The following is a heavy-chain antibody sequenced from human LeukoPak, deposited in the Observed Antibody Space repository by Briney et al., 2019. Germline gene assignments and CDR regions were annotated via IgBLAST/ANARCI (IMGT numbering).Heavy chain of an antibody. J-gene: IGHJ4*02. CDR1: GGSISSSNW. Sequence: SETLSLTCAVSGGSISSSNWWSWVRQPPGKGLEWIGEIYHSGSTNYNPSLKSRVAISVDKSKNQFSLKLSSVTAADTAVYYCASSGYYGKPFDYWGQGTLVTVSS. CDR3: ASSGYYGKPFDY. CDR2: IYHSGST. D-gene: IGHD3-22*01. V-gene: IGHV4-4*02.